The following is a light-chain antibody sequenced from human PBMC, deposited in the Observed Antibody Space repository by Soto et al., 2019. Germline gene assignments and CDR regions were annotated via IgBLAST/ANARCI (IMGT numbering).Light chain of an antibody. CDR2: AAS. V-gene: IGKV1-12*01. CDR3: QQAKSFPVS. CDR1: QDIGSW. Sequence: MTQSPATLSLFSGARVAISCRASQDIGSWFAWYQQKPGKVPKLLIYAASILQSGVPSRFSGSGSGTDFTLTINNLQPEDFATYYCQQAKSFPVSFGQGTRLEIK. J-gene: IGKJ5*01.